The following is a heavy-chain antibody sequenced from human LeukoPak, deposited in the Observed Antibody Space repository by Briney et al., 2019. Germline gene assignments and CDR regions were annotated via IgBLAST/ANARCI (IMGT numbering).Heavy chain of an antibody. Sequence: ASVKVSCKASGGTFSSYAISWVRQAPGQGLEWMGGIIPIFGTANYAQKFQGRVTITADKSTSTAYMELSSLRSEDTAVYYCASNPHYYDSSGPAFDIWGQGTMVTVSS. CDR2: IIPIFGTA. CDR3: ASNPHYYDSSGPAFDI. J-gene: IGHJ3*02. V-gene: IGHV1-69*06. CDR1: GGTFSSYA. D-gene: IGHD3-22*01.